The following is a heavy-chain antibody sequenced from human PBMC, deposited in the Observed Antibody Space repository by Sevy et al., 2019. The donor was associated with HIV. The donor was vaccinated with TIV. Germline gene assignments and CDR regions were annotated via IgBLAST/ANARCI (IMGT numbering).Heavy chain of an antibody. CDR3: ARHLDYYDSSGNRIIRKEENA. Sequence: GESLKISCKGSGYSFTSYWIGWVRQMSGKGLEWMGIIYPGDSDTRSSPSFKGQVTISADKSISTAYLRWSSLKASDTAMYYCARHLDYYDSSGNRIIRKEENAWGQGTLVTVSS. CDR2: IYPGDSDT. J-gene: IGHJ5*02. CDR1: GYSFTSYW. D-gene: IGHD3-22*01. V-gene: IGHV5-51*01.